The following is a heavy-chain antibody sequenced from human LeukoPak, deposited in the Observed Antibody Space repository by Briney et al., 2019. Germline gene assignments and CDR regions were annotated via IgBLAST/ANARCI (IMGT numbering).Heavy chain of an antibody. CDR2: IYYTGTT. V-gene: IGHV4-59*11. CDR3: ARFSWGCSTASCYLTN. J-gene: IGHJ4*02. D-gene: IGHD2-2*01. Sequence: SETLSLTCTVGGGSISGHHWGWIRQPPGKGLELVGHIYYTGTTFYNPSLNSRVTITLDTSRNQFSLRLTSVIAADTAVYYCARFSWGCSTASCYLTNWGQGALVTVSS. CDR1: GGSISGHH.